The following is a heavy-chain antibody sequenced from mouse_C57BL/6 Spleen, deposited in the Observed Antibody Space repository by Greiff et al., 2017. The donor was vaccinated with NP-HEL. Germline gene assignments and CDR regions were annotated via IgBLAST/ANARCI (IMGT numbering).Heavy chain of an antibody. V-gene: IGHV14-4*01. CDR3: TIITTVVATYYFDY. D-gene: IGHD1-1*01. J-gene: IGHJ2*01. Sequence: EVKLQESGAELVRPGASVKLSCTASGFNIKDDYMHWVKQRPEQGLEWIGWIDPENGDTEYASKFQGKATITADTSSNTAYLQLSSLTSEDTAVYYCTIITTVVATYYFDYWGQGTTLTVSS. CDR1: GFNIKDDY. CDR2: IDPENGDT.